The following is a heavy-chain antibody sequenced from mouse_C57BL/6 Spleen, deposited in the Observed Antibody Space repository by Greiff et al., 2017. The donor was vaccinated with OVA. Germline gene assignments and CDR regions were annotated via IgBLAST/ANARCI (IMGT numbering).Heavy chain of an antibody. Sequence: VQLVESGAELVKPGASVKMSCKASGYTFTSYWITWVKQRPGQGLEWIGDIYPGSGSTNYNEKFKSKATLTVDTSSSTAYMQLSSLTSEDPAVYYCARSDGYYPPGWAYWGQGTLVTVSA. V-gene: IGHV1-55*01. CDR2: IYPGSGST. D-gene: IGHD2-3*01. J-gene: IGHJ3*01. CDR1: GYTFTSYW. CDR3: ARSDGYYPPGWAY.